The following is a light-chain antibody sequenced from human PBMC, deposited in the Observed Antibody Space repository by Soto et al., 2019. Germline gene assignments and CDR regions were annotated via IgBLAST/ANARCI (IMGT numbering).Light chain of an antibody. V-gene: IGKV1-27*01. J-gene: IGKJ4*01. CDR2: DAS. Sequence: TQSPGALSLSPGERATRSFRSSQTVRNNYLAWYQQKPGKVPKLLIYDASTLQSGVPSRFSGSGSGTDFTLTISSLQPEDFATYYCQQSFSIPLTFGGGTKVDIK. CDR3: QQSFSIPLT. CDR1: QTVRNNY.